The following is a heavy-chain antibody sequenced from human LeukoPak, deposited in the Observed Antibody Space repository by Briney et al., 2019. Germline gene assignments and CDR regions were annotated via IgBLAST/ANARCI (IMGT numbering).Heavy chain of an antibody. J-gene: IGHJ4*02. Sequence: GGSLRLSCAASGFTFMNYAMNWVRQTPGKGLEWVSYISGSGSTIYCADSVKGRFTISRDNANNSLYLQMNSLRAEDTAVYYCVRSRWLQLGYFDCWGQGILVTVSS. CDR2: ISGSGSTI. V-gene: IGHV3-48*03. D-gene: IGHD5-24*01. CDR1: GFTFMNYA. CDR3: VRSRWLQLGYFDC.